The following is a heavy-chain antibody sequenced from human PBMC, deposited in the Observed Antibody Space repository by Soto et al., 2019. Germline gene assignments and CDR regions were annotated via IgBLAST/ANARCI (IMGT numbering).Heavy chain of an antibody. CDR2: IYYSGST. J-gene: IGHJ4*02. V-gene: IGHV4-30-4*01. D-gene: IGHD4-17*01. CDR3: ARENLFVDSTTGFDY. Sequence: QVQLQESGPGLVKPSQTLSLTCTVSGGSISSGDYYWSWIRQPPGKGLEWIGYIYYSGSTYYNPSLKSRVTISVDTSKNQFSLKLSSVTAADRAVYYCARENLFVDSTTGFDYWGQGTLVTVSS. CDR1: GGSISSGDYY.